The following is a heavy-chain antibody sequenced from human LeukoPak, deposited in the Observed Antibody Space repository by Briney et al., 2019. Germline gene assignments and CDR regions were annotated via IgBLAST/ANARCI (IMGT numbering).Heavy chain of an antibody. V-gene: IGHV3-23*01. J-gene: IGHJ4*02. D-gene: IGHD3-22*01. CDR2: ISGSGGST. CDR1: GFTFSSYA. CDR3: AKSGDSSGYYNGIVY. Sequence: PGGSLRLSCADSGFTFSSYAMSWVRQAPGKGLEWVSGISGSGGSTYYADSVKGRFTISRDNSKNTLYLQMNSLRAEDTAVYYCAKSGDSSGYYNGIVYWGQGTLVTVSS.